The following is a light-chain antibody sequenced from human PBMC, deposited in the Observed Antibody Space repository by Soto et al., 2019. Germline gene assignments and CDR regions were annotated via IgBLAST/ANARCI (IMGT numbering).Light chain of an antibody. Sequence: EIVLTQSPATLSLSPGERATLSCRASQSVGSYLAWYHQQPGQAPRLLIYDASSRATGIPARFSGSGSGTDFTLTISSLEPEDFAVYSCQQRSDWPPLTFGQGTRLEIK. V-gene: IGKV3-11*01. CDR1: QSVGSY. J-gene: IGKJ5*01. CDR2: DAS. CDR3: QQRSDWPPLT.